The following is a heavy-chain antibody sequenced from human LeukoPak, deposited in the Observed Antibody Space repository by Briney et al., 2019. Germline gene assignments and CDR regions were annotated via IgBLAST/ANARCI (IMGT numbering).Heavy chain of an antibody. D-gene: IGHD3-10*01. CDR1: GLTFSSYA. J-gene: IGHJ5*02. CDR2: ISGSGGNT. CDR3: AKPWEMVRPSWFDP. Sequence: GGSLRLPCAAFGLTFSSYAMSWVRQAPGKGLEWVSAISGSGGNTFYAGPAKGRFTISRDNSKNTLYLQRNSLRAEDTAVYYCAKPWEMVRPSWFDPWGQGTLVTVSS. V-gene: IGHV3-23*01.